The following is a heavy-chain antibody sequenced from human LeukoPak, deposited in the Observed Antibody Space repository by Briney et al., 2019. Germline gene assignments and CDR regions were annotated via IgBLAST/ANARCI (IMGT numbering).Heavy chain of an antibody. D-gene: IGHD5-18*01. CDR3: ARVVQLWFYP. Sequence: TLSLTCAVSGGSISSGGYSWSWIRQPPGKGLEWIGYIYHSGSTYYNPSLKSRVTISVDRSKNQFSLKLSSVTAADTAVYYCARVVQLWFYPWGQGTLVTVSS. V-gene: IGHV4-30-2*01. CDR2: IYHSGST. J-gene: IGHJ5*02. CDR1: GGSISSGGYS.